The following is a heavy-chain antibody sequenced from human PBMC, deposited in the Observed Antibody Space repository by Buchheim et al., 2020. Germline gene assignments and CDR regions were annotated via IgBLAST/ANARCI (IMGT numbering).Heavy chain of an antibody. V-gene: IGHV3-48*03. Sequence: EVQLVESGGGLVQPGGSLRLSCAASGFTFSSYEMNWVRQAPGKGLEWVSYISSSGSTIYYADSVKGRFTISRDNAKHSLYLQMNSLRAEDTAVYYCAKDERLIAARPIDFDYWGQGTL. CDR3: AKDERLIAARPIDFDY. CDR2: ISSSGSTI. J-gene: IGHJ4*02. CDR1: GFTFSSYE. D-gene: IGHD6-6*01.